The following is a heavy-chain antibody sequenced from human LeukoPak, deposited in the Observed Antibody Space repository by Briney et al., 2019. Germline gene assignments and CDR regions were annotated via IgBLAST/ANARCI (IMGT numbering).Heavy chain of an antibody. V-gene: IGHV3-30*02. D-gene: IGHD2-21*02. J-gene: IGHJ6*03. Sequence: GGSLRLSCAASGFTFSSYGMHWVRQAPGKGLGWVAFIRYDGSNKYYADSVKGRFTISRDNSKNTLYLQMNSLRAEDTAVYYCAKDKAHIVVVTAIPSPYYMDVWGKGTPVTISS. CDR3: AKDKAHIVVVTAIPSPYYMDV. CDR1: GFTFSSYG. CDR2: IRYDGSNK.